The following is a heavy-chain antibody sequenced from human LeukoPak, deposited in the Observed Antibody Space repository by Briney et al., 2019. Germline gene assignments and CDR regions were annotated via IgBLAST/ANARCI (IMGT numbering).Heavy chain of an antibody. J-gene: IGHJ4*02. CDR2: ISSSSSYI. Sequence: GGSLRLSCAASGFTFSSYSMNWVRQAPGKGLEWVSSISSSSSYIYYADSVKGRFTISRDNAKNSLYLQMNSLRAEDTAVYYCARGRYCGGDCYSSGALDYWGQGTLVTVSS. CDR3: ARGRYCGGDCYSSGALDY. V-gene: IGHV3-21*01. CDR1: GFTFSSYS. D-gene: IGHD2-21*02.